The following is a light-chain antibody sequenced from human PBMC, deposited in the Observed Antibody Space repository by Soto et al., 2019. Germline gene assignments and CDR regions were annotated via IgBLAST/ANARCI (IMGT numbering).Light chain of an antibody. CDR3: QQYGSSPPWT. Sequence: EIVLTQSPGTLSLSPGERATLSCRASQSVTSNFLAWYQQKPGQAPRLLIYGVSSRATGIPDRFSGSGSGKDFPLNINRLEPEDSAVYYCQQYGSSPPWTFGQGTNVEIK. J-gene: IGKJ1*01. CDR1: QSVTSNF. V-gene: IGKV3-20*01. CDR2: GVS.